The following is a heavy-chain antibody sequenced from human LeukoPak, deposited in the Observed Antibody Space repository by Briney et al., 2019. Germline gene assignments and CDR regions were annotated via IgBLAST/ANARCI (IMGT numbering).Heavy chain of an antibody. J-gene: IGHJ3*02. Sequence: GGSLRLSCAASGFTFSSYAMHWVRQAPGKGLGRVAVISFDGSNKYYRDSVEGRFTISRDNSKNTLYQQMNSLRAEDTAVYYCARDEKYCSGGSCYSHDAFDIWGQGTMVTVSS. CDR3: ARDEKYCSGGSCYSHDAFDI. CDR1: GFTFSSYA. V-gene: IGHV3-30-3*01. D-gene: IGHD2-15*01. CDR2: ISFDGSNK.